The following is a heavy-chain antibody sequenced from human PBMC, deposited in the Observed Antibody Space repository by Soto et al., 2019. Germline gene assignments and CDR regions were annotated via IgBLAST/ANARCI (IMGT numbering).Heavy chain of an antibody. CDR3: VRLGNSVFGAFYGMDV. V-gene: IGHV4-30-4*01. CDR1: GDSINNDDYY. CDR2: IYYTGST. Sequence: SEILSLTCTVSGDSINNDDYYWSWVRQPPGKGLEWIGYIYYTGSTYYSPSPKSRLTISLDTSKNQFSLKLSSVAAADTAVYFCVRLGNSVFGAFYGMDVWGQGTTVTVSS. D-gene: IGHD3-16*01. J-gene: IGHJ6*02.